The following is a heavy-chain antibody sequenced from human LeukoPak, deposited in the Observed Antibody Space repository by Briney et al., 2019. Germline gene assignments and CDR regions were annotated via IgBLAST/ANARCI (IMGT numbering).Heavy chain of an antibody. V-gene: IGHV3-23*01. Sequence: QPGGSLRLSCAASGFTFSSYAMNWVRQAPGKGLEWVSAISGSGGGTYYSDSVKGRFTVSRDDSLNILYLQMNRLRADDTAVYYCAKRIDIAVVPEAATHQAFDVWGQGTMVTVSS. CDR1: GFTFSSYA. J-gene: IGHJ3*01. D-gene: IGHD2-2*01. CDR2: ISGSGGGT. CDR3: AKRIDIAVVPEAATHQAFDV.